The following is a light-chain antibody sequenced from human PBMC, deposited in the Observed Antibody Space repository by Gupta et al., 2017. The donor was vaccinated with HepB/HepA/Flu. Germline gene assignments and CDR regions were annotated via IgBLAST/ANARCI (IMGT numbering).Light chain of an antibody. Sequence: DIQMTQSPSTLSASVGDRVTITCRASQSISSWLAWYQQKPGKAPKLLIYKASSLESGVPSRFSGSGSGTEFTLTISSLQPDDFATYYCQQYNSYSRLTFGGGTKVEIE. CDR3: QQYNSYSRLT. CDR1: QSISSW. J-gene: IGKJ4*01. CDR2: KAS. V-gene: IGKV1-5*03.